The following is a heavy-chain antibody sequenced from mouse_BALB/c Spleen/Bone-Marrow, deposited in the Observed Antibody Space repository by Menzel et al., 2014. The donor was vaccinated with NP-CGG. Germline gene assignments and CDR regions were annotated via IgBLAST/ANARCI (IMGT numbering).Heavy chain of an antibody. CDR2: TNPDSSTI. CDR1: GFDFSRYW. D-gene: IGHD2-10*02. CDR3: ARTRYGYYAMDY. Sequence: EVQVVESGGGLVQPGGSLKLSCAASGFDFSRYWMSWVRQAPGKGLEWIGETNPDSSTINYTPSLKDKFIISRDNAKNTLYLQMSKVRSEDTALYYCARTRYGYYAMDYWGQGTSVTVSS. V-gene: IGHV4-1*02. J-gene: IGHJ4*01.